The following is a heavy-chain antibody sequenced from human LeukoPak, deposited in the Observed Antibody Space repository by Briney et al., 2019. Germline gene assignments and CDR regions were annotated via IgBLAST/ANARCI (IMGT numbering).Heavy chain of an antibody. CDR3: ASRISDSSGYFDY. V-gene: IGHV4-39*02. J-gene: IGHJ4*02. CDR2: IYYTGST. D-gene: IGHD3-22*01. CDR1: GGSISSSSYY. Sequence: SETLSLTCTVSGGSISSSSYYWGWIRQPPGKGLEWIGHIYYTGSTHYNPSLKSRLTISVDTSKSHFSLKLSSVTAADTAVYYCASRISDSSGYFDYWGQGTLVPVSS.